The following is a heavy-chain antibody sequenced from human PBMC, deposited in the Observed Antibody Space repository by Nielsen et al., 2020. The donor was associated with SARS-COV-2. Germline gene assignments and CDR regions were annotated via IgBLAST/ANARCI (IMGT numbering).Heavy chain of an antibody. J-gene: IGHJ4*02. V-gene: IGHV1-2*06. Sequence: ASVKVSCKASGYTFTGYYMHWVRQAPGQGLERMGRINPNSGGTNYAQKFQGRVTMTRDTSISTAYMELSRLRSDDTAVYYCARTEGRAVVPDYWGQGTLVTVSS. D-gene: IGHD2-21*01. CDR1: GYTFTGYY. CDR2: INPNSGGT. CDR3: ARTEGRAVVPDY.